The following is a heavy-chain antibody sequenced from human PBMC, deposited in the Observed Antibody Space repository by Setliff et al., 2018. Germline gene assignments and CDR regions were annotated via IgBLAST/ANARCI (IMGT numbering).Heavy chain of an antibody. CDR3: ARDNVDTAMGLSYYYYYYMDV. Sequence: SETLSLTCAVYGGSFSGYYWSWIRQPSGKGLEWIGYIYYSGSTNYNPSLKSRVTISVDTSKNQFSLKLSSVTAADTAVYYCARDNVDTAMGLSYYYYYYMDVWGKGTTVTVSS. V-gene: IGHV4-59*01. CDR1: GGSFSGYY. CDR2: IYYSGST. D-gene: IGHD5-18*01. J-gene: IGHJ6*03.